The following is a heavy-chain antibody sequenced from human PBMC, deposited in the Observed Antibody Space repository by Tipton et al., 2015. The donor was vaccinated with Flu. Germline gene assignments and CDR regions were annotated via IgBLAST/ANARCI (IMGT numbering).Heavy chain of an antibody. CDR3: AKWNRDSSGYYWLDY. CDR1: GFTFTYYW. J-gene: IGHJ4*02. V-gene: IGHV3-7*01. D-gene: IGHD3-22*01. CDR2: IKQDGTEK. Sequence: GSLRLSCAASGFTFTYYWMGWVRQAPGKGLEWVANIKQDGTEKNYVGSVKGRFTISRDNAKNSLYLQMNSLRAEDTAVYYCAKWNRDSSGYYWLDYWGQGTLVTVSS.